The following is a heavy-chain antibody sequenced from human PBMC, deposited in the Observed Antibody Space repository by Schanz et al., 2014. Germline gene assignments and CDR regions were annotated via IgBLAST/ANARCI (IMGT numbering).Heavy chain of an antibody. CDR1: GDSIGTYQ. Sequence: QVQLQESGPGLVKPSETLSLTCTVSGDSIGTYQWSWIRQPPGKGLEWIGYVYHSGVTTYKSSLRIRVTRNVDTKKNQFSLKRNSVPAADTAVYYCARSTYDFWSAFDYWGQGILVAVSS. V-gene: IGHV4-59*08. J-gene: IGHJ4*02. CDR2: VYHSGVT. D-gene: IGHD3-3*01. CDR3: ARSTYDFWSAFDY.